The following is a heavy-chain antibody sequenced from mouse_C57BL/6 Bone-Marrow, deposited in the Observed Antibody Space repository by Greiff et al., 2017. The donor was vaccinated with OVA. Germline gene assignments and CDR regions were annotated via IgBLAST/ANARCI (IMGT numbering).Heavy chain of an antibody. CDR2: ISGGGGNT. Sequence: EVKLMESGGGLVKPGGSLKLSCAASGFTFSSYTMSWVRQTPEKRLEWVATISGGGGNTYYPDSVKGRFTISRDNAKNTLYLQMSSLRSEDTALYYCARQEYSNYVTRYFDVWGTGTTVTVSS. CDR3: ARQEYSNYVTRYFDV. CDR1: GFTFSSYT. D-gene: IGHD2-5*01. V-gene: IGHV5-9*01. J-gene: IGHJ1*03.